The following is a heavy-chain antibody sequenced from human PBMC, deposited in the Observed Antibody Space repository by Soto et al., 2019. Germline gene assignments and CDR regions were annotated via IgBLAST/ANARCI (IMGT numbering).Heavy chain of an antibody. J-gene: IGHJ6*02. CDR1: GYTFTSYG. CDR3: ARATIAVAGTDFYRMDV. Sequence: QVQLVQSGAEVKKPGASVKVSCKASGYTFTSYGISWVRQAPGQGLEWMGWIGAYNGNTNYAQKLQGRVTMTTDTSTSTAYMERRSLSSDDTAVYYCARATIAVAGTDFYRMDVWGQGTTVTVSS. CDR2: IGAYNGNT. V-gene: IGHV1-18*01. D-gene: IGHD6-19*01.